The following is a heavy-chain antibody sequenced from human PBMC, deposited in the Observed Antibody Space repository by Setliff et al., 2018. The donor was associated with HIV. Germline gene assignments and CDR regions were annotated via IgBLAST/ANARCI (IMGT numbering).Heavy chain of an antibody. V-gene: IGHV4-61*10. J-gene: IGHJ4*02. CDR2: INHSGST. CDR1: GGSISSGHYY. Sequence: PSETLSLTCTVSGGSISSGHYYWSWIRRPAGKGLEWIGEINHSGSTNYNPSLKSRVTISVDTSKNQFSLKLSSVTAADTAVYYCARRSGFALDYWGQGTLVTVSS. D-gene: IGHD5-12*01. CDR3: ARRSGFALDY.